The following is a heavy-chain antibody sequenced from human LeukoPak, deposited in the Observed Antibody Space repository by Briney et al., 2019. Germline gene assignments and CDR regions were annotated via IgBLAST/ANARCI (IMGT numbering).Heavy chain of an antibody. CDR2: INPNSGGT. V-gene: IGHV1-2*02. J-gene: IGHJ4*02. Sequence: ASVKVSCKASGYTFTGYYMHWVRQAPGQGLEWMGWINPNSGGTNYAPKFQGRVTMTRDTSISTAYMELSRLRSDDTAVYYCARDLGGSSWYIYWGQGTLVTVSS. CDR3: ARDLGGSSWYIY. CDR1: GYTFTGYY. D-gene: IGHD6-13*01.